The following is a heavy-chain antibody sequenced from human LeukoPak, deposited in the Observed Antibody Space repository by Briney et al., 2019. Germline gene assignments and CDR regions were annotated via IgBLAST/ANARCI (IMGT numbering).Heavy chain of an antibody. Sequence: ASVKVSCKASGYTFTGYYMHWVRQAPGQGLEWMGWINPNSGGTNYAQKFQGRVTMTRDTSISTAYMELSRLRSDDTAVYYCARDLFRLKRGPRDYFDYWGQGTLVTVSS. V-gene: IGHV1-2*02. CDR1: GYTFTGYY. CDR3: ARDLFRLKRGPRDYFDY. D-gene: IGHD5-12*01. J-gene: IGHJ4*02. CDR2: INPNSGGT.